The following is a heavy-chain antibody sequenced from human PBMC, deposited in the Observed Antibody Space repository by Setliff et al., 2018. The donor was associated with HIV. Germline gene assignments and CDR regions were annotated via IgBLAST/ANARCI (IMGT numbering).Heavy chain of an antibody. Sequence: SETLSLTCTVSGGSISSSSYYRGWIRQPPGKGLEWIGSVYYSGTTYYNPSLESRVTISVDTSKNQFSLKLSSVTAADTAVYYCASGYGSGSYPGDWGQGTLVTVSS. J-gene: IGHJ4*02. CDR3: ASGYGSGSYPGD. V-gene: IGHV4-39*07. D-gene: IGHD3-10*01. CDR2: VYYSGTT. CDR1: GGSISSSSYY.